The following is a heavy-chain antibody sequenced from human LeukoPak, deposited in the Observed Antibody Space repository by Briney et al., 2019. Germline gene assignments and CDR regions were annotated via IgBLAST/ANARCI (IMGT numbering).Heavy chain of an antibody. J-gene: IGHJ4*02. Sequence: GATVKISCKVSGYTFTAYYMHWVQQAPGKGLEWMGLVDPEDGETIYAEKFQGRVTITADTSTDTAYMELSSLRSEETAVYYCATGIAVAGIPYYFDYWGQGTLVTVSS. CDR2: VDPEDGET. V-gene: IGHV1-69-2*01. CDR1: GYTFTAYY. CDR3: ATGIAVAGIPYYFDY. D-gene: IGHD6-19*01.